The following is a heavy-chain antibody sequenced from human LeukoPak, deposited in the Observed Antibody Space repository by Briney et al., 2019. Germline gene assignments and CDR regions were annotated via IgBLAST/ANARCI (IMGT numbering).Heavy chain of an antibody. Sequence: GASVKVSCKASGGTFSSYAISWVRQAPGQGLEWMGRIIPILGIANYAQTFQGRVTITADKSTSTAYMELSSLRSEDTAVYYCARVSLVGAKRPDYWGQGTLVTVSS. D-gene: IGHD1-26*01. CDR3: ARVSLVGAKRPDY. J-gene: IGHJ4*02. CDR2: IIPILGIA. CDR1: GGTFSSYA. V-gene: IGHV1-69*04.